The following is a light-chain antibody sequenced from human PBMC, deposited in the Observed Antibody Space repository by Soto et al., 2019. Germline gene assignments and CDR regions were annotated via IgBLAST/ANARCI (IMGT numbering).Light chain of an antibody. CDR1: SSNIGAGYD. V-gene: IGLV1-40*01. Sequence: QPVLTQPPSVSGAPGQGVTISCTGSSSNIGAGYDVHWYQQLPGTAPKLLIYGNSNRPSGVPDRFSGSKSGTSASLAITGLQAEDEADYYCQSYDSSLSVEVFGTGTKLTVL. J-gene: IGLJ1*01. CDR3: QSYDSSLSVEV. CDR2: GNS.